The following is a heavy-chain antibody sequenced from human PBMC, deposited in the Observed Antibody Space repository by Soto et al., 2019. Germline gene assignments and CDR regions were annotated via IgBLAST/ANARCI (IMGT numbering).Heavy chain of an antibody. CDR3: ARGPTHGAFDL. CDR1: GSPFD. J-gene: IGHJ3*01. V-gene: IGHV3-30-3*01. CDR2: IVPDGRNQ. Sequence: QVQLVEFGGGVVQPGRSLRLSCVASGSPFDVHWVRQAPGKGPEWVAHIVPDGRNQYWADSVKGRFTGSRDNAKNTVYLQMNSLRTEDTAVYYCARGPTHGAFDLWGQWIMVTVSS.